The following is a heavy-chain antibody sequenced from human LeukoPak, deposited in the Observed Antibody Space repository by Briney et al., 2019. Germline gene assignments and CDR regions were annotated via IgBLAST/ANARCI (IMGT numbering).Heavy chain of an antibody. CDR1: GFTFDDYA. J-gene: IGHJ4*02. CDR2: ISWNSGSI. V-gene: IGHV3-9*01. Sequence: GGSLRLSCAASGFTFDDYAMHWVRQAPGKGLEWVSGISWNSGSIGYADSVKGRFTISRDNAKNSLYLQMNSLRAEDTALYYCAKDKRTGYSSSWYVEYYFDCWGQGTLVTVSS. D-gene: IGHD6-13*01. CDR3: AKDKRTGYSSSWYVEYYFDC.